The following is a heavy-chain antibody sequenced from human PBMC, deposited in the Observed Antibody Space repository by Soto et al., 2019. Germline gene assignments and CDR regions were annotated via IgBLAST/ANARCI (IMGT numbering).Heavy chain of an antibody. CDR1: GGSINNYY. J-gene: IGHJ3*02. Sequence: PSETLSLTCTVSGGSINNYYWSCIRQPPGKGREWIGYIYYSGPTNYNPSLNSRVSISVDTSKNQFSLNLRSVTAADTAVYYCTRGRKAQIYAVFDIGGKGTMVTVSS. CDR3: TRGRKAQIYAVFDI. V-gene: IGHV4-59*01. CDR2: IYYSGPT. D-gene: IGHD2-2*01.